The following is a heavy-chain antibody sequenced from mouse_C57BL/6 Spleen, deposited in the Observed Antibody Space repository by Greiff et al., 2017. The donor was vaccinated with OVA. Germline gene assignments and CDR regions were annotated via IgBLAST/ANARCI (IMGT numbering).Heavy chain of an antibody. CDR3: VKHYDDHYYSSTLDY. V-gene: IGHV10-1*01. CDR2: ISSKSNNYAT. D-gene: IGHD2-5*01. J-gene: IGHJ2*01. CDR1: GFSFNTYA. Sequence: EVQLVESGGGLVQPKGSLKLSCAASGFSFNTYAMNWVRQAPGKGLEWVARISSKSNNYATYYADSVNDRFAISRDNSESKLYLQMNNLKTEETAKKYCVKHYDDHYYSSTLDYWGQGTTLTVSS.